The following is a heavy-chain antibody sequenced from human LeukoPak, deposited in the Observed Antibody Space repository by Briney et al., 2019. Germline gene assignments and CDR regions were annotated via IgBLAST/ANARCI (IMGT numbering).Heavy chain of an antibody. D-gene: IGHD3-10*01. J-gene: IGHJ4*02. V-gene: IGHV1-24*01. Sequence: ASVTVSCMLSRYTLTQLSMLWVRQAPGTELEGMGGFDLEDGETIYAQKFQPRVTITEDTSTDPAYIELTRLRTEDTAVYYCSTDPMVRGVIACDYWGQGNRVTVS. CDR3: STDPMVRGVIACDY. CDR2: FDLEDGET. CDR1: RYTLTQLS.